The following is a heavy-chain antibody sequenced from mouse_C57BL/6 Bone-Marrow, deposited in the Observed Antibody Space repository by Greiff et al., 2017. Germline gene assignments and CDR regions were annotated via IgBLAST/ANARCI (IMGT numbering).Heavy chain of an antibody. J-gene: IGHJ3*01. CDR1: GYTFTSYW. CDR2: IYPSDSET. CDR3: ARRRYGNLAWFAY. V-gene: IGHV1-61*01. D-gene: IGHD2-10*02. Sequence: QVHVKQPGAELVRPGSSVKLSCKASGYTFTSYWMDWVKQRPGQGLEWIGIIYPSDSETHYNQKFKDKATLTVDKSSSTAYMQLSSLTSEDSAVYYCARRRYGNLAWFAYWGQGTLVTVSA.